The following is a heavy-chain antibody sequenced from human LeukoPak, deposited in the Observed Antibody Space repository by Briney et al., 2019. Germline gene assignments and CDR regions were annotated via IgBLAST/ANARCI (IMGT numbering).Heavy chain of an antibody. D-gene: IGHD5-12*01. CDR2: ISAYNGNT. J-gene: IGHJ6*02. Sequence: ASVKVSCKASGYTFTRYGISWVRQAPGQGLEWMGWISAYNGNTNYAQKLQGRVTMTTDTSTSTAYMELRSLRSDDTAVYYCARDREMVGGYEWYYYGMDVWGQGTTVTVSS. CDR3: ARDREMVGGYEWYYYGMDV. CDR1: GYTFTRYG. V-gene: IGHV1-18*01.